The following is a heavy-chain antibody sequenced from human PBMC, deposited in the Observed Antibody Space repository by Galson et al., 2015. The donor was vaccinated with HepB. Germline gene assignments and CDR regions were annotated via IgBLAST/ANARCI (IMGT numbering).Heavy chain of an antibody. J-gene: IGHJ6*02. Sequence: SLRLSCAASGFTFDDYGMSWVRQAPGKGLEWVSGINWNGGSTGYADSVKGRFTISRDNAKNSLYLQMNSLRAEDTALYHCARDGEWSYYYYYGMDVWGQGTTVTVSS. D-gene: IGHD3-3*01. CDR1: GFTFDDYG. CDR2: INWNGGST. CDR3: ARDGEWSYYYYYGMDV. V-gene: IGHV3-20*01.